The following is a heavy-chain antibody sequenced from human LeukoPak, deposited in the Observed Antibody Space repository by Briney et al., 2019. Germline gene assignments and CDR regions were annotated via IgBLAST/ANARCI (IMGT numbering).Heavy chain of an antibody. CDR2: INPNSGGT. CDR3: ARNARVRYFDRLLYGYYYYYYMDV. J-gene: IGHJ6*03. CDR1: GYTFTSYY. D-gene: IGHD3-9*01. Sequence: ASVKVSCKASGYTFTSYYMHWVRQAPGQGLEWMGWINPNSGGTNYAQKFQGRVTMTRDTSISTAYMELSRLRSDDTAVYYCARNARVRYFDRLLYGYYYYYYMDVWGKGTTVTVSS. V-gene: IGHV1-2*02.